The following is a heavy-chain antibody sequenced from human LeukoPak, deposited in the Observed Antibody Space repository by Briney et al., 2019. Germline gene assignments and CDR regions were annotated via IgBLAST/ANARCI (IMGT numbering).Heavy chain of an antibody. CDR1: GYTFTSYY. Sequence: ASVKVSCKASGYTFTSYYMHWVRQAPGQGLEWMGIINPSGGSTSYAQKFQGRDTMTRDTSTSTVYMELSSLRSGDTAVYYCARGGGGYGDYTPWGQGTLVTVSS. CDR2: INPSGGST. V-gene: IGHV1-46*01. D-gene: IGHD4-17*01. J-gene: IGHJ5*02. CDR3: ARGGGGYGDYTP.